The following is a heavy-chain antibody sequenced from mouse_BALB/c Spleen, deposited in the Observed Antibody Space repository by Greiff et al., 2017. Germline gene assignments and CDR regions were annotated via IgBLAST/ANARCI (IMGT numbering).Heavy chain of an antibody. V-gene: IGHV5-17*02. CDR3: ARSIYDGYRYYYAMDY. J-gene: IGHJ4*01. D-gene: IGHD2-3*01. Sequence: EVQLVESGGGLVQPGGSRKLSCAASGFTFSSFGMHWVRQAPEKGLEWVAYISSGSSTIYYADTVKGRFTISRDNPKNTLFLQMTSLRSEDTAMYYCARSIYDGYRYYYAMDYWGQGTSVTVSS. CDR1: GFTFSSFG. CDR2: ISSGSSTI.